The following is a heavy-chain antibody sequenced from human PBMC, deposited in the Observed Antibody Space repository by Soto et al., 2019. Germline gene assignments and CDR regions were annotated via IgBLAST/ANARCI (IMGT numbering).Heavy chain of an antibody. D-gene: IGHD3-10*01. CDR3: TTDLAGGYFYYHGMDV. CDR1: VFTFSNAW. J-gene: IGHJ6*02. Sequence: GGSLRLSWAACVFTFSNAWMSWVRQSPGKGLEWVGRIRTNGDGGTTEYAAPVKGRFTISRDDSKNTLFLQMNSLKAEDTAVYYCTTDLAGGYFYYHGMDVWGQGTTVTVSS. V-gene: IGHV3-15*05. CDR2: IRTNGDGGTT.